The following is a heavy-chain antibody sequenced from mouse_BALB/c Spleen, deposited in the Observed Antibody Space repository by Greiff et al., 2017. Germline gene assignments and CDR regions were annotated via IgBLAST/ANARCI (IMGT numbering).Heavy chain of an antibody. CDR1: GFTFSSYG. CDR3: AREGIYYGNYYYAMDY. V-gene: IGHV5-6-3*01. Sequence: EVKLVESGGGLVQPGGSLKLSCAASGFTFSSYGMSWVRQTPDKRLELVATINSNGGSTYYPDSVKGRFTISRDNAKNTLYLQMSSLKSEDTAMYYCAREGIYYGNYYYAMDYWGQGTSVTVSS. D-gene: IGHD2-1*01. J-gene: IGHJ4*01. CDR2: INSNGGST.